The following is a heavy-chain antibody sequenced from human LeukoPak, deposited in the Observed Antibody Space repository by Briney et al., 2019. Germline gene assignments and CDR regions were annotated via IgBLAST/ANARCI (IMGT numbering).Heavy chain of an antibody. CDR1: GYTFTSYD. D-gene: IGHD1-1*01. Sequence: GASVKVSCKASGYTFTSYDINWVRQATGQGLEWMGWMNPNSGNTGYAQKFQGRVTMTRNTSISTAYMELSSLRSEDTAVYYCARVSGTTRRYYYYMDVWGKGTTVTISS. CDR2: MNPNSGNT. CDR3: ARVSGTTRRYYYYMDV. V-gene: IGHV1-8*01. J-gene: IGHJ6*03.